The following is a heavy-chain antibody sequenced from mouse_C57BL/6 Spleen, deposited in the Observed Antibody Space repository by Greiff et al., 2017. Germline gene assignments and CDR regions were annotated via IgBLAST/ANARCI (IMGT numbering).Heavy chain of an antibody. CDR1: GYTFTSYW. J-gene: IGHJ3*01. Sequence: QVQLKESGAELAKPGASVKLSCKASGYTFTSYWMHWVKQRPGQGLEWIGYINPSSGYTQYNQKFKDKATLTADKSSSTAYMQLDNLAYEDSAIYYSARSPAWFAYWGQGTLVTVSA. CDR2: INPSSGYT. V-gene: IGHV1-7*01. CDR3: ARSPAWFAY.